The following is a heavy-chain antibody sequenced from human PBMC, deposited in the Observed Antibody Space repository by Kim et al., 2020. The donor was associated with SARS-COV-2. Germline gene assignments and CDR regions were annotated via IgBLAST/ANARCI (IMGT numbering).Heavy chain of an antibody. V-gene: IGHV3-48*04. Sequence: GGSLRLSCAASGFTFSSYSMNWVRQAPGKGLEWVSYISSSSSTIYYADSVKGRFTISRDNAKNSLYLQMNSLRAEDTAVYYCARDFYYDSSGYGYWGQGTLVTVSS. CDR2: ISSSSSTI. J-gene: IGHJ4*02. D-gene: IGHD3-22*01. CDR3: ARDFYYDSSGYGY. CDR1: GFTFSSYS.